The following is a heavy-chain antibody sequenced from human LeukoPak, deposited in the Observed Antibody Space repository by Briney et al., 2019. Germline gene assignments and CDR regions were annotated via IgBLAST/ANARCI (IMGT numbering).Heavy chain of an antibody. CDR3: AKHGDTDYFDY. V-gene: IGHV3-23*01. CDR1: GFTFRDHY. D-gene: IGHD5-18*01. Sequence: GGSLRLSCAASGFTFRDHYMDWVRQAPGKGLEWVSAISGSGGSTYYADSVRGRFTISRDNSKNTLYLQMNSLRAEDTAVYYCAKHGDTDYFDYWGQGTLVTVSS. J-gene: IGHJ4*02. CDR2: ISGSGGST.